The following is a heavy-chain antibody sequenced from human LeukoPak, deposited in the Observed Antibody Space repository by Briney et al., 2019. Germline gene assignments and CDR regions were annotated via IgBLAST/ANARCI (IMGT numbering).Heavy chain of an antibody. J-gene: IGHJ4*02. Sequence: PGGSLRLSCAASGFTFSSYSMNWVRQAPGKGLEWVSYISGSSSTIYYADSVKGRFTISRDNDKNSLDLQMNSLRAEDTAVYYCARDRWSSTSYNDYWGQGTLVTVSS. CDR2: ISGSSSTI. D-gene: IGHD2-2*01. CDR1: GFTFSSYS. CDR3: ARDRWSSTSYNDY. V-gene: IGHV3-48*01.